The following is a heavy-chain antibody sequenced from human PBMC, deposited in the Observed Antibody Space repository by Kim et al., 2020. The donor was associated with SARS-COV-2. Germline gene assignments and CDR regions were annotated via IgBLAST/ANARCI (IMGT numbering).Heavy chain of an antibody. CDR3: GIDAYVGGTYRYIFSY. J-gene: IGHJ4*01. Sequence: SETLSLTCAVYGWSFGHCFWHWVRRSPGKGLEWFGGVKESGVTNYNPSLKSRGSIAADKCKNQFSLMLKSVTAAKTAVYYCGIDAYVGGTYRYIFSYW. CDR1: GWSFGHCF. CDR2: VKESGVT. D-gene: IGHD3-16*02. V-gene: IGHV4-34*01.